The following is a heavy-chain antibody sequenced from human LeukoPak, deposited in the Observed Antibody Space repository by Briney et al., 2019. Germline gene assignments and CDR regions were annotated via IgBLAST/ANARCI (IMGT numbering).Heavy chain of an antibody. CDR1: GGSISSSSYY. Sequence: NPSETLSLTCTVSGGSISSSSYYWGWIRQPPGKGLEWIGSIYYSGSTYYNPSLKSRVTISVDTSKNQFSLKLSSVTAADTAVYYCARVRYYGSGSLSWFDPWGQGTLVTVSS. J-gene: IGHJ5*02. D-gene: IGHD3-10*01. CDR2: IYYSGST. V-gene: IGHV4-39*07. CDR3: ARVRYYGSGSLSWFDP.